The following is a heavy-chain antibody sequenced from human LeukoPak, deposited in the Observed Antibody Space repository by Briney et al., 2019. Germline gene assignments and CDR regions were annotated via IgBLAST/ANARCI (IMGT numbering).Heavy chain of an antibody. CDR1: GYTFAGYY. J-gene: IGHJ4*02. D-gene: IGHD6-19*01. CDR2: INPNSVDK. V-gene: IGHV1-2*02. Sequence: GASVKVSCKASGYTFAGYYIHWVRQAPGQGLEWMGWINPNSVDKNYAQKFQDRVTLSRDTSISTAYMELSRLTSDDTAVYYCASPPGGDSSGWYVWGQGTLVTVSS. CDR3: ASPPGGDSSGWYV.